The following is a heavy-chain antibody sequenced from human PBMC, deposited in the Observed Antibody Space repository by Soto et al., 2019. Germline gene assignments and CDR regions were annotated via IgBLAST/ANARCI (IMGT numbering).Heavy chain of an antibody. V-gene: IGHV4-31*03. CDR3: AREIMITFGGVIDKGLSDFDY. CDR2: IYYSGST. Sequence: QVQLQESGPGLVKPSQTLSLTCTVSGGSISSGGYYWSWIRQHPGKGLEWIGYIYYSGSTYYNPSLKRRVTISVDTSKTQFSLKLSSVTAADTAVYYCAREIMITFGGVIDKGLSDFDYWGQGTLVTVSS. CDR1: GGSISSGGYY. D-gene: IGHD3-16*02. J-gene: IGHJ4*02.